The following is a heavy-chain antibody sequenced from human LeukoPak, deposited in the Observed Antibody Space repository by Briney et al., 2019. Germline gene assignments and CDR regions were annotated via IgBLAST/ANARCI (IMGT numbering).Heavy chain of an antibody. CDR3: ASGRGSTFDP. V-gene: IGHV4-31*03. J-gene: IGHJ5*02. Sequence: PSQTLSLTCTVSGGSISSGGYYWIWIRQHPGKGLEWIGYIYYSGSTYYNPSLKSRVTISVDTSKNQFSLKLSSVTAADTAVYYCASGRGSTFDPWGQGTLVTVSS. CDR2: IYYSGST. D-gene: IGHD3-10*01. CDR1: GGSISSGGYY.